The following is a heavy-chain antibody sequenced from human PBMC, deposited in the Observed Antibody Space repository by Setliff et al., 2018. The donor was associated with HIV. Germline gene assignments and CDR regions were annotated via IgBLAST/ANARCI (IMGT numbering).Heavy chain of an antibody. J-gene: IGHJ4*01. CDR3: ARGLSSQTYWGTRPLGLDY. V-gene: IGHV3-7*03. D-gene: IGHD2-2*01. CDR2: IDKDGIVK. Sequence: GSLRLSCTGSGFMFSNYWMSWVRQAPGKGLEWVASIDKDGIVKYFVDSVKGRFTISRDNAKNTLCLQMNSLRAEDTAVYYCARGLSSQTYWGTRPLGLDYWGQGSLVTVSS. CDR1: GFMFSNYW.